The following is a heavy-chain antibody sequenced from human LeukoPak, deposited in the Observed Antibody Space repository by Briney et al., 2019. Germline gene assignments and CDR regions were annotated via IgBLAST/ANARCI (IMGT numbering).Heavy chain of an antibody. V-gene: IGHV3-74*01. CDR3: ARDREPYGSGSLSP. Sequence: RINSDGSSTSYAESVKGRFTIPRDNAKNTLYLQMNSLRAEDTAVYYCARDREPYGSGSLSPWGQGTLVTVSS. D-gene: IGHD3-10*01. J-gene: IGHJ5*02. CDR2: INSDGSST.